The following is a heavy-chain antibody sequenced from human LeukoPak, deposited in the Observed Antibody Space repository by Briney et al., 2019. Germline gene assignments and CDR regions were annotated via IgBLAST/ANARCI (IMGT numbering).Heavy chain of an antibody. V-gene: IGHV1-8*03. CDR1: GYTFTSYD. CDR2: MNPNSGNT. Sequence: ASVKVSCKASGYTFTSYDINWVRQATGQGLEWMGWMNPNSGNTGYAQKFQGGVTITRNTSISTAYMELSSLRSDDTAVYYCARDAGIAAAGDYWGQGTLVTVSS. J-gene: IGHJ4*02. CDR3: ARDAGIAAAGDY. D-gene: IGHD6-13*01.